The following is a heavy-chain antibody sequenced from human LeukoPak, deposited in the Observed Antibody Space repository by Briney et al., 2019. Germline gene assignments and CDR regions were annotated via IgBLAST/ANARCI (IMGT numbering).Heavy chain of an antibody. D-gene: IGHD3-22*01. CDR2: IIDSGNSI. V-gene: IGHV3-23*01. J-gene: IGHJ4*02. Sequence: GGSLRLSCAASGFTFSSCAMSWVRQAPGKGLEWVSTIIDSGNSIYYADSVEGRFTISRDNSKDTLYLQMDSLRAGDTAVYYCASRNYYDSSGYYYYYFDYWGQGILVTVSS. CDR3: ASRNYYDSSGYYYYYFDY. CDR1: GFTFSSCA.